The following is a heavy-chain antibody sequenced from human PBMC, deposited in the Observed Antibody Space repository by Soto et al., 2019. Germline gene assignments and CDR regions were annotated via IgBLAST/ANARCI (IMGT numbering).Heavy chain of an antibody. J-gene: IGHJ6*02. CDR1: GFSFSTHA. CDR2: ISGSGGSS. CDR3: AKQPAIRPVHSSMDV. V-gene: IGHV3-23*01. Sequence: GGSLRLSCAASGFSFSTHAMSWVRQAPGKGLEWVSGISGSGGSSYYADSVKGRFTISRDNSKSTLYLQMSSLRAEDTAVYYCAKQPAIRPVHSSMDVWGQGTTVTVSS. D-gene: IGHD6-6*01.